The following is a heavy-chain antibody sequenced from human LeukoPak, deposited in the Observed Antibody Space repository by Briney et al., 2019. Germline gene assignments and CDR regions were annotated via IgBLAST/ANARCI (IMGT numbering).Heavy chain of an antibody. V-gene: IGHV4-4*07. CDR1: GGSLSSYY. J-gene: IGHJ4*02. D-gene: IGHD5-18*01. CDR2: IYTSGST. CDR3: ARGQGYSYGFTDY. Sequence: PSETLSLTCTVSGGSLSSYYWNWIRQPAGKGLEWIGRIYTSGSTNYNPSLKSRVTISVDTSKNQFSLKLSSVPAADTAVYYCARGQGYSYGFTDYWGQGTLVTVSS.